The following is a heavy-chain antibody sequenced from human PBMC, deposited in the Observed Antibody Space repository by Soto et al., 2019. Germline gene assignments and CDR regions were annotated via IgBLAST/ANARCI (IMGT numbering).Heavy chain of an antibody. CDR3: ARDRSVYDFWSGYRGMDV. J-gene: IGHJ6*02. Sequence: GGSLRLSCAASGFTFSSYWMSWVRQAPGKGLEWVANIKQDGSEKYYVDSVKGRFTVSRDNAKNSLYLQMNSLRAEDTAVYYCARDRSVYDFWSGYRGMDVWGQGTTVTVSS. D-gene: IGHD3-3*01. CDR1: GFTFSSYW. CDR2: IKQDGSEK. V-gene: IGHV3-7*01.